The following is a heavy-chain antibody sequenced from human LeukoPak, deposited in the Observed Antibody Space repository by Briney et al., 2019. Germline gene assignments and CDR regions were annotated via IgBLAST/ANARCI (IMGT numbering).Heavy chain of an antibody. CDR3: AREAGYSSSWYY. D-gene: IGHD6-13*01. Sequence: GGSLRLSCAASGFTFSSYAMHWVRQAPGKGLEWVAVISYDGSNKYYADSVKGRFTISRDNSKNTLYLQMNSLRAEDTAVYYCAREAGYSSSWYYWGQGTLVTVSS. J-gene: IGHJ4*02. CDR1: GFTFSSYA. V-gene: IGHV3-30-3*01. CDR2: ISYDGSNK.